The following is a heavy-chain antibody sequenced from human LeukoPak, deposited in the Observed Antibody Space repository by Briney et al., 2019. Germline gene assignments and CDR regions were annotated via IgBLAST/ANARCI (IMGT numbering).Heavy chain of an antibody. CDR3: ARSQQWLAHFDY. Sequence: ASVTVSCKASGYTFTSYAMHWVRQAPGQRLEWMGWINAGNGNTKYSQKFQGRVTITRDTSASTAYMELSSQRSEDTAVYYCARSQQWLAHFDYWGQGTLVTVSS. V-gene: IGHV1-3*01. CDR1: GYTFTSYA. CDR2: INAGNGNT. J-gene: IGHJ4*02. D-gene: IGHD6-19*01.